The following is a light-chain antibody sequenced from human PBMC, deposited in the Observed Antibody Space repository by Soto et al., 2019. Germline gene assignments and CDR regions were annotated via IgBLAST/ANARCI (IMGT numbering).Light chain of an antibody. CDR2: GAS. Sequence: EIVMTQSPATLSVSPGERATLSCRASQSVSSNLVWYQQKPGQAPRLLIYGASTRATGIPARFSGSGSGTEFTLTISRLQSEDFAVYYCQQYNNWPPWTFGQGTKVEIK. CDR3: QQYNNWPPWT. J-gene: IGKJ1*01. V-gene: IGKV3-15*01. CDR1: QSVSSN.